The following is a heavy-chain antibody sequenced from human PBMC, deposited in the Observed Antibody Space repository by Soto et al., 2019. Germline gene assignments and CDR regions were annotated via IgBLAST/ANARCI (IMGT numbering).Heavy chain of an antibody. V-gene: IGHV1-69*01. D-gene: IGHD4-4*01. Sequence: QVQLLQSGAEVRKPGSSVKVSCKASGGTLGSYAITWVRQAPGQGFEWMGGFIPIFGITNYAQRFEDRLTITADESTSTGYLELSSLTYDDTAVYYCVLLQPSTIRGRPGMDVWGQGTTITVSS. J-gene: IGHJ6*02. CDR2: FIPIFGIT. CDR1: GGTLGSYA. CDR3: VLLQPSTIRGRPGMDV.